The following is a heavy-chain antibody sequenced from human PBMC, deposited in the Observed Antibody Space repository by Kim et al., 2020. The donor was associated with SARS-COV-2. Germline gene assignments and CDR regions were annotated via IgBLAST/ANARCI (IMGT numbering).Heavy chain of an antibody. CDR2: IIPIFGTA. D-gene: IGHD2-2*01. CDR1: GVTFSSYA. V-gene: IGHV1-69*13. Sequence: SVKVSCKASGVTFSSYAISWVRRAPGQGLEWMGGIIPIFGTANYAQKFQGRVTITADESTSTAYMELSSLRSEDTAVYYCASDDIVVVPAARYYYYGMDVWGQGTTVTVSS. J-gene: IGHJ6*02. CDR3: ASDDIVVVPAARYYYYGMDV.